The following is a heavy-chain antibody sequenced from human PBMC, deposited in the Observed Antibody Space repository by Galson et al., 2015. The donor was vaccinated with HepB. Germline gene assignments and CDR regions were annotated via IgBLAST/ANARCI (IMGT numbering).Heavy chain of an antibody. V-gene: IGHV1-18*04. Sequence: SVKVSCKASGYTFATYGISWVRQAPGQGLEWMGWINSYNQNTNYAKRFQGRVTMTPDTSTSTAYMDLRSLRSEDTAVYYCARDPGPVDFAIFGEVSPHYSYAMDVWGQGTTVIVSS. D-gene: IGHD3-3*01. CDR2: INSYNQNT. CDR3: ARDPGPVDFAIFGEVSPHYSYAMDV. CDR1: GYTFATYG. J-gene: IGHJ6*02.